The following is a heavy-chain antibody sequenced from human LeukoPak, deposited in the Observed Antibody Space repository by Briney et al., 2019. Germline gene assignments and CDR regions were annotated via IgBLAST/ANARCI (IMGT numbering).Heavy chain of an antibody. Sequence: SETLSLTCAVYGGSFSGYYWSWIRQPPGKGLEWIGEINRSGSTNYNPSLKSRVTISVDTSKNQFSLKLSSATAADTAAYYCARISDSNYYDSSGYWPWGQGTLVTVSS. CDR3: ARISDSNYYDSSGYWP. V-gene: IGHV4-34*01. CDR2: INRSGST. D-gene: IGHD3-22*01. J-gene: IGHJ5*02. CDR1: GGSFSGYY.